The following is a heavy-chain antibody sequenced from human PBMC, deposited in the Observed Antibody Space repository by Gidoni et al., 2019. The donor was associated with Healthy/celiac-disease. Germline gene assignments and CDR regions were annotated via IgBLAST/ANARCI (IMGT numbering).Heavy chain of an antibody. Sequence: GVVQPGRSLDLSCAASGFTFSSYGMHWVRQAPGKGLEWVAVIWYDGSNKYYADSVKGRFTISRDNSKNTLYLQMNSLRAEDTAVYYCARAGDTAMVLDHRWDHLDYWGQGTLVTVSS. CDR2: IWYDGSNK. V-gene: IGHV3-33*01. CDR1: GFTFSSYG. J-gene: IGHJ4*02. CDR3: ARAGDTAMVLDHRWDHLDY. D-gene: IGHD5-18*01.